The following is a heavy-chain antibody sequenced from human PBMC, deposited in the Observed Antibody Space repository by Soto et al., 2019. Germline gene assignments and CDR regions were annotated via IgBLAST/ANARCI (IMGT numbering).Heavy chain of an antibody. J-gene: IGHJ4*03. Sequence: GGSLRLSCATSGLIFRIYDMSWVRQAPGKGLEWVSGISPTGGTTYYADSVKGRFTISRDNSGHTLFLTLKSLRVDDTAIYYCAKLAPKLSTSPRYFDSRGQGALVTVSS. V-gene: IGHV3-23*01. CDR3: AKLAPKLSTSPRYFDS. CDR2: ISPTGGTT. CDR1: GLIFRIYD. D-gene: IGHD3-3*02.